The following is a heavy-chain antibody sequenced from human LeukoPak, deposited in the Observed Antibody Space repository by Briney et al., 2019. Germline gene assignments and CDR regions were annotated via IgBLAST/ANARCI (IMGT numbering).Heavy chain of an antibody. D-gene: IGHD4-23*01. CDR2: IRSKAYGGTT. Sequence: PGRSLRLSCTASGFIIGDYAMSWVRQAPGKGLEWVGFIRSKAYGGTTEYAASVKGRFTISRDDSKSIAYLQMHSLKTEDTAVYYCTRDLLHGGNSPFDYWGQGTLVTVSS. J-gene: IGHJ4*02. V-gene: IGHV3-49*04. CDR1: GFIIGDYA. CDR3: TRDLLHGGNSPFDY.